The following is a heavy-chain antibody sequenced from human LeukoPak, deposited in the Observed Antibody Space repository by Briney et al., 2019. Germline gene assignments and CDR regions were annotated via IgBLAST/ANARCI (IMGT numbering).Heavy chain of an antibody. Sequence: PGGSLRLSWAASGFTFSSNAMSWARRAQGKGLEWVSAISGSGGSTYYADSVKGRFTISRDNSKNTLYLQMNSLRAEDTAVYYCATAGAPKRELLHDSCYWRQGTLVTVSS. CDR1: GFTFSSNA. D-gene: IGHD1-26*01. V-gene: IGHV3-23*01. CDR3: ATAGAPKRELLHDSCY. CDR2: ISGSGGST. J-gene: IGHJ4*02.